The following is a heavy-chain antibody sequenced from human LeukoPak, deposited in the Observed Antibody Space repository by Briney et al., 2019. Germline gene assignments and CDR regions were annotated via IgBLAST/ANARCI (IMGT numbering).Heavy chain of an antibody. CDR2: ISSSSSFI. Sequence: ETLSLTCAVSAGSITSSRWWNWVRQTPGKGLEWVSSISSSSSFIYYADSVKGRFTISRDNAKNSLYLQMNSLRAEDTAVYYCARDVLIAADGVIRLDAFDIWGQGTVVTVSS. V-gene: IGHV3-21*01. CDR3: ARDVLIAADGVIRLDAFDI. CDR1: AGSITSSRW. J-gene: IGHJ3*02. D-gene: IGHD6-13*01.